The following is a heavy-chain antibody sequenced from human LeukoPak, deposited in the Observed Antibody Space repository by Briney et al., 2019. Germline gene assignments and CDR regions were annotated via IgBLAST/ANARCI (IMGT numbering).Heavy chain of an antibody. CDR2: ISGSGGST. J-gene: IGHJ4*02. V-gene: IGHV3-23*01. Sequence: GGSLRLSCAASGFTFSSYAMSWVRQAPGKGLEWVSAISGSGGSTYYADSVKGRFTISRDNAKNSLYLQMNSLRAEDTAVYYCARDNEGATGDFDYWGQGTLVTVSS. CDR3: ARDNEGATGDFDY. D-gene: IGHD1-26*01. CDR1: GFTFSSYA.